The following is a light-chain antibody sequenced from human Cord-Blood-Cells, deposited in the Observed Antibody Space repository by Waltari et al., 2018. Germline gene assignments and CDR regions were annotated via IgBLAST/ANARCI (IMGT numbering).Light chain of an antibody. CDR3: QQSYSTPWT. J-gene: IGKJ1*01. Sequence: DIQMTQSPSSLSASVGDRVTITCRASQSISSCLNWYQQKPGKAPKLLIYAASSLQSGVPSRLSGSGSGTDFTLTISSLQPEDFATYYCQQSYSTPWTFGQGTKVEMK. CDR1: QSISSC. V-gene: IGKV1-39*01. CDR2: AAS.